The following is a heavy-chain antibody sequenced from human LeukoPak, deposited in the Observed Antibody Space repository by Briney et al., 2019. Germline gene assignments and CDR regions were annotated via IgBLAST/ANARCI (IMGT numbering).Heavy chain of an antibody. V-gene: IGHV3-30-3*01. Sequence: GSLRLSCAASGFTFRSFWMTWVRQAPGKGLEWVAVISYDGSNKYYADSVKGRFTISRDNSKNTLYLQMNSLRAEDTALYYCARDLVNTMVRGVIPRAAFDIWGQGTMVTVSS. D-gene: IGHD3-10*01. CDR3: ARDLVNTMVRGVIPRAAFDI. J-gene: IGHJ3*02. CDR1: GFTFRSFW. CDR2: ISYDGSNK.